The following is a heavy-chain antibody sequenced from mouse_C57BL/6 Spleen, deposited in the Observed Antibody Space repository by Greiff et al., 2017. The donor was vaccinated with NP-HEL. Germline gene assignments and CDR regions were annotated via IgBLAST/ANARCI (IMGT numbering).Heavy chain of an antibody. J-gene: IGHJ3*01. Sequence: VQLKQSGPELVKPGASVKMSCKASGYTFTDYNMHWVKQSHGKSLEWIGYINPNNGGTSYNQKFKGKATLTVNKSSSTAYMELRSLTSEDSAVYYCARSGAYYSNYWFAYWGQGTLVTVSA. D-gene: IGHD2-5*01. CDR3: ARSGAYYSNYWFAY. V-gene: IGHV1-22*01. CDR1: GYTFTDYN. CDR2: INPNNGGT.